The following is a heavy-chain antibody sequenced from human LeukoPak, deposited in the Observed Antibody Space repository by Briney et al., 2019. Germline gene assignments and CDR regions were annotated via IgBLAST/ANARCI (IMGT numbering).Heavy chain of an antibody. CDR1: GFTFSIYS. Sequence: GGSLRLSCAASGFTFSIYSMNWVRQAPGKGLEWVSYISGSSSTIYHADSVKGRFTISRDNAKNSLYLEMNSLRAEDTAVYYCARDVAAGRIDFLGQGTLVTGSS. D-gene: IGHD6-13*01. J-gene: IGHJ4*02. V-gene: IGHV3-48*04. CDR3: ARDVAAGRIDF. CDR2: ISGSSSTI.